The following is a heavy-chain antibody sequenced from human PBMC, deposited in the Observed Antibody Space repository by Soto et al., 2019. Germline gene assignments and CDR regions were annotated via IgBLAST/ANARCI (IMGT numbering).Heavy chain of an antibody. CDR2: IIPIFGTA. CDR3: ASEHSSSPPYYPIGY. CDR1: GGTFSSYS. V-gene: IGHV1-69*01. J-gene: IGHJ4*02. D-gene: IGHD3-22*01. Sequence: QVQLVQSGAEVKKPGSSVKVSCKASGGTFSSYSISWVRQAPGQGLEWMGGIIPIFGTANYAQKFQGRVTISADESTSTAYMELSSLRSEDTAVYYCASEHSSSPPYYPIGYWGQRTLVTVSS.